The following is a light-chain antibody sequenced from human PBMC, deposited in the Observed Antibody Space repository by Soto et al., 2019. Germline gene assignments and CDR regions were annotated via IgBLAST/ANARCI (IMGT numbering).Light chain of an antibody. CDR3: QQYNAWPGT. CDR1: QSVSGS. V-gene: IGKV3-15*01. J-gene: IGKJ1*01. Sequence: EIVMTQSPATLSVSPGERATLSCRASQSVSGSLAWYQQRPGQAPRLLIYGASTRATGIPARFSGSGSGTEFTLTISSLQSEDFAVYYCQQYNAWPGTFGQGTKVEIK. CDR2: GAS.